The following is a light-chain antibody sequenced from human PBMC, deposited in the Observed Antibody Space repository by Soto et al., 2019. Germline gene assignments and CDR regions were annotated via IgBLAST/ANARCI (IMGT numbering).Light chain of an antibody. CDR1: QSIRNY. Sequence: EIVLTQSPAPLSLSPGERATLSCRASQSIRNYLAWYQQKPGQAPRLLIYDASNRATGIPPRFSGSGSGTDFILTISSLEPEVSGVYYCQQRNDWVTFGGGTKVEIK. J-gene: IGKJ4*01. V-gene: IGKV3-11*01. CDR3: QQRNDWVT. CDR2: DAS.